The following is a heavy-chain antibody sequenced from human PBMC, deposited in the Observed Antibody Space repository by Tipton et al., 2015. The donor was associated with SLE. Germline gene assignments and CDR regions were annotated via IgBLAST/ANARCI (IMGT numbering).Heavy chain of an antibody. J-gene: IGHJ4*02. V-gene: IGHV4-39*07. CDR1: GGSITSSGFS. D-gene: IGHD4-17*01. CDR2: IFYTGNT. Sequence: TLSLTCTVSGGSITSSGFSWGWVRRPPGKGLEWIGGIFYTGNTDYNPSLQSRVTLSVGTSKNQFSLKLDSVTAADTAMYYCARQNYGDPFHFWGQGTLVTVSS. CDR3: ARQNYGDPFHF.